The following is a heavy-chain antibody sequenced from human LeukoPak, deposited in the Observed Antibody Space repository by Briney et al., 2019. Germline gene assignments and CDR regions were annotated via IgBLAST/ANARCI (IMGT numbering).Heavy chain of an antibody. D-gene: IGHD1-26*01. V-gene: IGHV6-1*01. Sequence: SQTLSLTCAISGDSVSSTIVTWDWIRQSPSGVLEWLGRTYYGSKWYNDYAVSVKSRITIKPDTSKNQFSLQLNSVTPEDTAVYYCARGGMRVGGTSWFDPWGQGTLVTVSS. J-gene: IGHJ5*02. CDR2: TYYGSKWYN. CDR3: ARGGMRVGGTSWFDP. CDR1: GDSVSSTIVT.